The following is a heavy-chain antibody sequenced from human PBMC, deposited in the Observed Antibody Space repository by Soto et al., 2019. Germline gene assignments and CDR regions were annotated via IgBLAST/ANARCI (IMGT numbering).Heavy chain of an antibody. CDR2: IYYSGST. D-gene: IGHD3-22*01. Sequence: QVQLQESGPGLVKPSQTLSLTCTVSGGSISSGDYYWSWIRQPPGKGLEWIGYIYYSGSTYYNPSLKSRVTISVDTSKNQFSLKLSSVTAADTAVYYCARGGYYYDSSGYQYYFDYWGQGTLVTVSS. CDR3: ARGGYYYDSSGYQYYFDY. CDR1: GGSISSGDYY. J-gene: IGHJ4*02. V-gene: IGHV4-30-4*01.